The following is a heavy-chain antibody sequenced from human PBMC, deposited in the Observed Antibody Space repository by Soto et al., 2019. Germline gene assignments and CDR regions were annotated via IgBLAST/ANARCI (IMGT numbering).Heavy chain of an antibody. CDR3: SRDISNSRYSHYDMDF. V-gene: IGHV5-51*01. Sequence: GEYLKIYRKGPGYTFTDYWIVWVRQLPGKGLEWMGIIYPGDSDTRYSPSSQGHGTSTIDKSTSTAYLQWNALKASDTATYYCSRDISNSRYSHYDMDFWGQGTTVPVSS. CDR2: IYPGDSDT. J-gene: IGHJ6*02. D-gene: IGHD4-4*01. CDR1: GYTFTDYW.